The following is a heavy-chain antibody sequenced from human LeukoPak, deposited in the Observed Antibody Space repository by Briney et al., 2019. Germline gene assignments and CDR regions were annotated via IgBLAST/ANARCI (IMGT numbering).Heavy chain of an antibody. CDR2: IYYTGVT. V-gene: IGHV4-39*07. J-gene: IGHJ5*02. D-gene: IGHD4-23*01. CDR1: GGYIITSGHY. Sequence: TSETLSLTCTVSGGYIITSGHYWGWIRQPPGKGLEWIGSIYYTGVTSTNPFFRSRMSISVDTSKNQFSLNLTSVTAADAAVYYCARERSSSGGHNWFDPWAREPWSPSPQ. CDR3: ARERSSSGGHNWFDP.